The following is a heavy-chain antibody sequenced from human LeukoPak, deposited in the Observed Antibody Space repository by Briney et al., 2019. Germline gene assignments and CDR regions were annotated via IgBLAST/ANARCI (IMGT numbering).Heavy chain of an antibody. Sequence: GRSLRLSCAASGFTFSSYGMHWVRQAPGKGLEWVAVISYDGSNKYYADSVKGRFTISRDNSKNTLYLQMNSLRAEDTAVYYCAKAYIANTHDFDYWGQGTLVTVSS. V-gene: IGHV3-30*18. CDR2: ISYDGSNK. CDR1: GFTFSSYG. D-gene: IGHD6-13*01. J-gene: IGHJ4*02. CDR3: AKAYIANTHDFDY.